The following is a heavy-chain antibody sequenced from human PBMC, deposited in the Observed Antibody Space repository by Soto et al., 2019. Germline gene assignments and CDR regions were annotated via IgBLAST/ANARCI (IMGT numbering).Heavy chain of an antibody. CDR2: ISGSGGST. Sequence: EVQLLESGGGLVQPGGSLRLSCVASGFTFSSYAMSWVRQAPGKGLEWVSAISGSGGSTYYADSVKGRFTISRDNSKNTLYLQMNSLRAEDTAIYYCAKDETIFGLLLTLGDYWGQGTLVTVSS. J-gene: IGHJ4*02. CDR3: AKDETIFGLLLTLGDY. D-gene: IGHD3-3*01. V-gene: IGHV3-23*01. CDR1: GFTFSSYA.